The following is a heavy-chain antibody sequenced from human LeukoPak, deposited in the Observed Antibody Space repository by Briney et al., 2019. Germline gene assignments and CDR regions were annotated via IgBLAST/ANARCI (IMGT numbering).Heavy chain of an antibody. J-gene: IGHJ3*02. D-gene: IGHD3-22*01. CDR1: GGSISSYY. V-gene: IGHV4-59*01. CDR3: ARVNYYDSSGYAALAAFDI. Sequence: PSETLSLTCTVSGGSISSYYWSWIRQPPGKGLEWIGYIYYSGSTNYNPSLKSRVTISVDTSKNQFSLKLSSVTAADTAVYYCARVNYYDSSGYAALAAFDIWGQGTMVTVSS. CDR2: IYYSGST.